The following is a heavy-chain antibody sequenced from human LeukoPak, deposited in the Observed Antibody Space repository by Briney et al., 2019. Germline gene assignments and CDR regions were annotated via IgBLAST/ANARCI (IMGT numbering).Heavy chain of an antibody. CDR1: GFTFSSYS. J-gene: IGHJ4*02. Sequence: GGSLRLSCAASGFTFSSYSMNWVRQAPGKGLEWVSSISSSSSYIYYADSVKGRFTISRDNAENALYLQMNSLRAEDTAVYYCARDGGQHPLDYWGQGTLVTVSS. CDR3: ARDGGQHPLDY. V-gene: IGHV3-21*01. D-gene: IGHD6-13*01. CDR2: ISSSSSYI.